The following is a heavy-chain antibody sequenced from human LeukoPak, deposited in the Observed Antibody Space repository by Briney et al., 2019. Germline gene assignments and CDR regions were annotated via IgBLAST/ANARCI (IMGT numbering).Heavy chain of an antibody. Sequence: PSETLSLTCTVYGGSFSGYYWSWIRQPPGKGLEWIGEINHSGSTNYNPSLKSRVTISVDASKNQFSLKLSSVTAADTAVYYCARGYGPGSYYHYWGQGTLVTVSS. J-gene: IGHJ4*02. CDR3: ARGYGPGSYYHY. V-gene: IGHV4-34*01. CDR2: INHSGST. D-gene: IGHD3-10*01. CDR1: GGSFSGYY.